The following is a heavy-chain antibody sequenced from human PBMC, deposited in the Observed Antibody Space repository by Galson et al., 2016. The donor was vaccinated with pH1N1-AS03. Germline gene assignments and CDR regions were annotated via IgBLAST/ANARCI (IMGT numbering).Heavy chain of an antibody. Sequence: SVKVSCKVSGGTFSSYAISWVRQAPGQGLEWMARIIPIGGITNFAQRFQGRVTTTEDKSRTTAYMELSSLRFDDTGVYYCARDVKYGMDVWGQATTVTVSS. CDR3: ARDVKYGMDV. J-gene: IGHJ6*01. CDR2: IIPIGGIT. V-gene: IGHV1-69*04. CDR1: GGTFSSYA.